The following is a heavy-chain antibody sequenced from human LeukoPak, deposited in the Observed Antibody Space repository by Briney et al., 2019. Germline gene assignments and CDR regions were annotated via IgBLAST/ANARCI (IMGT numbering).Heavy chain of an antibody. V-gene: IGHV3-23*01. CDR1: GFTFSSYA. Sequence: GGSLRLSCAASGFTFSSYAMSWVRQAPGKGLEWVSSISGSGGSKYYADSVKGRFTISRDNSKNTLYLQMNGLRAEDTAVYYCAKDYATYYYGSGSYYNYGMDVWGQGTTVTVSS. CDR3: AKDYATYYYGSGSYYNYGMDV. D-gene: IGHD3-10*01. J-gene: IGHJ6*02. CDR2: ISGSGGSK.